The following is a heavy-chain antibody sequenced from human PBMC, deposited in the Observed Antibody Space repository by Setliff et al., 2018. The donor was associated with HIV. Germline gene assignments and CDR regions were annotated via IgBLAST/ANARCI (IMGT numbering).Heavy chain of an antibody. J-gene: IGHJ3*02. CDR2: IYHSGST. V-gene: IGHV4-30-4*01. CDR3: ARADSSSWFFATFDI. CDR1: GDSINSGDYY. D-gene: IGHD6-13*01. Sequence: PSETLSLTCTVSGDSINSGDYYWSWIRQPPGKGLEWIGYIYHSGSTHYNPSLNSRVAFSVDTSKNQFSLKLYSVTVADTAFYYCARADSSSWFFATFDIWGQGTMGTVSS.